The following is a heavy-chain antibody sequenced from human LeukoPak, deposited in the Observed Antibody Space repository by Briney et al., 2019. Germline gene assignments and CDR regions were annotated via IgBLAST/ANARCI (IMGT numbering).Heavy chain of an antibody. CDR1: GFTFSSYE. J-gene: IGHJ4*02. Sequence: PGGSLRLSCAASGFTFSSYEMNWVRQAPGKGLEWVSYISSSGGTISYADSVKGRFTISRDNAKKSLYLQMNSLRAEDTAVYGVARDGIAAAGTEGYYFDSWGQGTLVTVSS. CDR3: ARDGIAAAGTEGYYFDS. V-gene: IGHV3-48*03. CDR2: ISSSGGTI. D-gene: IGHD6-13*01.